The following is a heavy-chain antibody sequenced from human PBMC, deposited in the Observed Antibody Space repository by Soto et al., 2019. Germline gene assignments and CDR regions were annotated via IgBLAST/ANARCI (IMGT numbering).Heavy chain of an antibody. Sequence: QVQLVQSGAEVKKPGSSVKVSCKASGGTFSSYAISWVRQAPGQGLEWMGGIIPIFGTANYAQKFQGRVTITADESTSTAYMELSSLRSEDTDVYYCARDSYYYDSSGSDQGFYAFDIWGQGTMVTVSS. CDR3: ARDSYYYDSSGSDQGFYAFDI. CDR1: GGTFSSYA. J-gene: IGHJ3*02. CDR2: IIPIFGTA. V-gene: IGHV1-69*01. D-gene: IGHD3-22*01.